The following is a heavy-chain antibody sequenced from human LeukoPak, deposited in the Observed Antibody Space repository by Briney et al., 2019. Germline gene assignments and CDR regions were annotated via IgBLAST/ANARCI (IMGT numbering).Heavy chain of an antibody. D-gene: IGHD3-10*01. CDR1: GYTFTSYA. CDR2: INTNTGNP. J-gene: IGHJ5*02. V-gene: IGHV7-4-1*02. CDR3: ARDSATLWFGELSIP. Sequence: ASVKVSCKASGYTFTSYAMNWIRQAPGQGLEWMGWINTNTGNPTYAQGFTGRYVFSLDTSVSTAYLQISSLKAEDTAVYYCARDSATLWFGELSIPWGQGTLVTVSS.